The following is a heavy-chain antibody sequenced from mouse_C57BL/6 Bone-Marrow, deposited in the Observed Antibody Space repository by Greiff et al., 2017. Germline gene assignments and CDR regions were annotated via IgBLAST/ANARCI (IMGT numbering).Heavy chain of an antibody. D-gene: IGHD1-1*01. CDR3: ARSYGSRSYAMDY. Sequence: QVQLQQSGAELVRPGASVKLSCKASGYTFTDYYINWVKQRPGQGLEWIARIYPGSGNTYYNEKFKGKATLTAEKSSSTAYMQLSSLTSEDSAVYFCARSYGSRSYAMDYWGQGTSVTVSS. J-gene: IGHJ4*01. V-gene: IGHV1-76*01. CDR1: GYTFTDYY. CDR2: IYPGSGNT.